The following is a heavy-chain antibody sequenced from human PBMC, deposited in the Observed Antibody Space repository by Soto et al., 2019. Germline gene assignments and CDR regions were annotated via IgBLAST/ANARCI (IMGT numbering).Heavy chain of an antibody. CDR3: ASGDYDRIGFYFDS. J-gene: IGHJ4*02. D-gene: IGHD3-22*01. CDR1: ELTFSSYG. CDR2: ISSSTSFI. Sequence: ELHLVESGGGLVKPGGSLRLSCAASELTFSSYGMNWVRQAPGKGLEWVSAISSSTSFIHYADSVKGRFTISRDNAKNSLYLQMNSLRAEDTAMYYCASGDYDRIGFYFDSWGQGTLVTVSS. V-gene: IGHV3-21*01.